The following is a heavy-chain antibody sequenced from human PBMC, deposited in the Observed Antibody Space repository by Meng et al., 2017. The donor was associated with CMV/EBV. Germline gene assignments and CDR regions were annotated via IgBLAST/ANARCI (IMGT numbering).Heavy chain of an antibody. V-gene: IGHV4-39*07. J-gene: IGHJ4*02. CDR1: GGSISSSSYY. CDR2: IYYSGST. CDR3: ASIVGAQDY. D-gene: IGHD1-26*01. Sequence: QRQLQESGPGLVKPSETLSLTCTVSGGSISSSSYYWGWIRQPPGKGLEWIGSIYYSGSTYYNPSFKSRVTISVDTSKNQFSLKLSSVTAADTAVYYCASIVGAQDYWGQGTLVTVSS.